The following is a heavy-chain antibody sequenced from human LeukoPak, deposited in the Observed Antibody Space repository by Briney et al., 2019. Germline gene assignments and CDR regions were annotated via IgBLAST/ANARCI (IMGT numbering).Heavy chain of an antibody. CDR3: ARARRYYYGSGSYYKGMLYYMDV. D-gene: IGHD3-10*01. Sequence: PSETLSLTCTVSGGSISSYYWSWIRQPPGKGLEWIGYIYYSGSTNYNPSLKSRVTISVDTSKNQFSLKLSSVTAADTAVYYCARARRYYYGSGSYYKGMLYYMDVWGKGTTVTISS. CDR2: IYYSGST. CDR1: GGSISSYY. V-gene: IGHV4-59*01. J-gene: IGHJ6*03.